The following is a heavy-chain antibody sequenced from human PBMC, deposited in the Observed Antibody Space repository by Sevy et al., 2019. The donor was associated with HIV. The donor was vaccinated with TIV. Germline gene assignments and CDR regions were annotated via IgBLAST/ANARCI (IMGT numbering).Heavy chain of an antibody. V-gene: IGHV3-30*03. Sequence: GGSLRLSCAASGFSFSSHGMHWVRQAPGKGLEWQSVISYDGNKKYYADSVKGRFTISRDNSKNTQYLQMNILRPEDTAVYYCARDGGWYNYAPSDYWGQGTLVTVSS. D-gene: IGHD1-1*01. CDR2: ISYDGNKK. J-gene: IGHJ4*02. CDR1: GFSFSSHG. CDR3: ARDGGWYNYAPSDY.